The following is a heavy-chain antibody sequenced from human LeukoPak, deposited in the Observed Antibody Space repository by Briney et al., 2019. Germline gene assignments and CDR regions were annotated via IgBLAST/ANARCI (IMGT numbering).Heavy chain of an antibody. CDR2: MSGSGGST. CDR1: GFTFSNYA. CDR3: AKNQGQWLVPVDY. D-gene: IGHD6-19*01. J-gene: IGHJ4*02. Sequence: GGSLRPSCAASGFTFSNYAMSWVRQAPGKGLEWVSSMSGSGGSTYYADSVKGRFTISRDNSKNTLYLQMNNLRAEDTALYYCAKNQGQWLVPVDYWGQGTLVTVSS. V-gene: IGHV3-23*01.